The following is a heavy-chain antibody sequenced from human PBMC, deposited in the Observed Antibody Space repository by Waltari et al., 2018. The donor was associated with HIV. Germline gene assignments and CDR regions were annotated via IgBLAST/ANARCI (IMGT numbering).Heavy chain of an antibody. Sequence: EVQLVESGGGLVKPGASMRLPCASYGFTSSNAWMRWVTQAPGEGLEWVGRNKSKTDGGPTDYAAPVKGRFTISRDDSKNTLYLQMNSLKTEDTAVYYCTTSRDYRFDYWGQGTLVTVSS. V-gene: IGHV3-15*01. CDR1: GFTSSNAW. CDR3: TTSRDYRFDY. J-gene: IGHJ4*02. D-gene: IGHD4-4*01. CDR2: NKSKTDGGPT.